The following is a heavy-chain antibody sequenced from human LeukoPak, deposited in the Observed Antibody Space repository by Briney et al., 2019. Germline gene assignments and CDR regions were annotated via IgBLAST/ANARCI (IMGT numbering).Heavy chain of an antibody. D-gene: IGHD6-19*01. J-gene: IGHJ5*02. CDR1: GGSISSYY. CDR2: IYYSGST. Sequence: SETLSLTCTVSGGSISSYYWSWIRQPPGKGLEWIGYIYYSGSTNYNPSLKSRVTISVDTSKNQFSPKLSSVTAADTAVYYCATHYSSGWYSGWFDPWGQGTLVTVSS. CDR3: ATHYSSGWYSGWFDP. V-gene: IGHV4-59*01.